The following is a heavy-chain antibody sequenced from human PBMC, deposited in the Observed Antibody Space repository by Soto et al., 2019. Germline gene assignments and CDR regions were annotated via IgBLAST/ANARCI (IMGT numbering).Heavy chain of an antibody. J-gene: IGHJ6*02. CDR1: GFSFGDSA. D-gene: IGHD1-1*01. V-gene: IGHV1-58*01. CDR2: IVVVNGNT. Sequence: ELVQSGPEAREPGTSVKVSCRASGFSFGDSAVQWVRQGRGQRLEWIGWIVVVNGNTNYAQKFEGRVTLTRDASTSTSHMELTSLSSEDTAVYFCAVTYLPFRQLTEPTENGMDVWGQGTTVTVSS. CDR3: AVTYLPFRQLTEPTENGMDV.